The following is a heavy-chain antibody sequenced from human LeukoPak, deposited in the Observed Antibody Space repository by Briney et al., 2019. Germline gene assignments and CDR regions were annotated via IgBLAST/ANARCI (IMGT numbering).Heavy chain of an antibody. J-gene: IGHJ6*03. CDR3: ARYSSGYYMDV. CDR1: GGSIRSGDYY. Sequence: SETLSLTCTVSGGSIRSGDYYWSWIRQPPGKGLEWIGYIYYSGSTYYNPSLKSRVTMSEDTSKNQFSLKLSSVTAADTAVYYCARYSSGYYMDVWGKGTTVAVSS. D-gene: IGHD6-6*01. CDR2: IYYSGST. V-gene: IGHV4-30-4*01.